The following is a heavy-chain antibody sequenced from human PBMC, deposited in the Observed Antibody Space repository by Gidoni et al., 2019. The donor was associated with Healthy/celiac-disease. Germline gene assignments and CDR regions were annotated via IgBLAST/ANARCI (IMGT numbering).Heavy chain of an antibody. CDR1: GGSISSYY. J-gene: IGHJ6*02. D-gene: IGHD6-13*01. CDR3: ARQIAAADYYYYYGMDV. V-gene: IGHV4-59*01. CDR2: ISYSGST. Sequence: QVQLQESGPGLVKTSETLSLTCTVSGGSISSYYWSWIRQPPGKGLEWIGYISYSGSTNYNPSLKSRVTISVDTSKNQFSLKLSSVTAADTAVYYCARQIAAADYYYYYGMDVWGQGTTVTVSS.